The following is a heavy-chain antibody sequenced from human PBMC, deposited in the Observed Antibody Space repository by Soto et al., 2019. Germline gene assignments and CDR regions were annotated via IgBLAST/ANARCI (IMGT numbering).Heavy chain of an antibody. D-gene: IGHD5-18*01. CDR1: GFTFSSYA. Sequence: GGSLRLSCAASGFTFSSYAMSWVRQAPGKGLEWVAVISYDGSDKYYADSVRGRFTIFRDNTKNTVWLQMNSLRGEDTAVYYCAKERRYSFDALDLWGQGALVTVSS. J-gene: IGHJ3*01. V-gene: IGHV3-30*18. CDR3: AKERRYSFDALDL. CDR2: ISYDGSDK.